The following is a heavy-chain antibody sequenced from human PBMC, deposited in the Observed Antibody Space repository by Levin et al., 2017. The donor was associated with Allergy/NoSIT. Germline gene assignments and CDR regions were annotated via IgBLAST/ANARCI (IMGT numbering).Heavy chain of an antibody. D-gene: IGHD3-10*01. CDR1: GGSIRSSYW. J-gene: IGHJ3*02. V-gene: IGHV4-4*02. CDR3: ARPGRGSAFDI. CDR2: IYHSGST. Sequence: SQTLSLTCGVSGGSIRSSYWWTWVRQPPGKGLEWIGEIYHSGSTNYNPSLKTRVTISVDKSENQFSLKLTSVTAADTAVYYCARPGRGSAFDIWGQGTMVTVSS.